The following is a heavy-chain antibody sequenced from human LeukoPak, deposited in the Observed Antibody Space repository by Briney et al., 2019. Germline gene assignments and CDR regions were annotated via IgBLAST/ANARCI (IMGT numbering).Heavy chain of an antibody. J-gene: IGHJ4*02. CDR1: GFTFSSYG. Sequence: GGSLRLSCAASGFTFSSYGMHWVRQAPGKRLEWVAVISCGGSNKYYADSVKGRFTISRDNSKNTLYLQMNSLRAEDTAVYYCAKESATYYDFWSGYKGGPYWGQGTLVTVSS. CDR2: ISCGGSNK. V-gene: IGHV3-30*18. CDR3: AKESATYYDFWSGYKGGPY. D-gene: IGHD3-3*01.